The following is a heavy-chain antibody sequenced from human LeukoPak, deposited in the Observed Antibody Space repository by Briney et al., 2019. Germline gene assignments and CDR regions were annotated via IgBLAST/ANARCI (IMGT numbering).Heavy chain of an antibody. CDR2: ISGSGGST. CDR1: GFTFGDYV. V-gene: IGHV3-23*01. Sequence: GGSLRLSCTASGFTFGDYVMSWVRQAPGKGLEWVSAISGSGGSTYYADSVKGRFTISRDNSKNTLYLQMNSLRAEDTAVYYCAKGPLIPSYYFQHWGQGTLVTVSS. CDR3: AKGPLIPSYYFQH. J-gene: IGHJ1*01.